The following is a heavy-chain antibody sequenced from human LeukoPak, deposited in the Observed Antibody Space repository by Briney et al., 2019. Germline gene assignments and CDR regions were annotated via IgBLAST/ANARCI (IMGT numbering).Heavy chain of an antibody. CDR2: ISYAGSNE. V-gene: IGHV3-30*04. CDR1: GFTFRNYA. D-gene: IGHD3-9*01. CDR3: ARHMLRYFDWLSPFDY. Sequence: GGSLRLSCAPSGFTFRNYAMHWVRQAPGKGLEWVAVISYAGSNEHYADSVKGRFTISRDNSKNTLFLQMNSLRAEDAAVYYCARHMLRYFDWLSPFDYWGRGTLVTVSS. J-gene: IGHJ4*02.